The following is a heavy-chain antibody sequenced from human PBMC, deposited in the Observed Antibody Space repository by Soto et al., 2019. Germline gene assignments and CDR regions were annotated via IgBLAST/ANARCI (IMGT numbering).Heavy chain of an antibody. CDR2: ISGSGGST. J-gene: IGHJ4*02. Sequence: PGGSLRLSCAASGFTFSSYAMSWVRQAPGKGLEWVPAISGSGGSTYYADSVKGRFTISRDNSKNTLYLQMNSLRAEDTAVYYCAKSYSDSSGYYPFFDYWGQGTLVTVSS. D-gene: IGHD3-22*01. CDR3: AKSYSDSSGYYPFFDY. V-gene: IGHV3-23*01. CDR1: GFTFSSYA.